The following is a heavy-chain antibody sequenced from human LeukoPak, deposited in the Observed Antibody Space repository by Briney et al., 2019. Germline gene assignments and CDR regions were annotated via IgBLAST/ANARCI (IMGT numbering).Heavy chain of an antibody. CDR2: IYSGGST. V-gene: IGHV3-53*05. Sequence: GGSLRLSCVASGFTVSSYYVSWVRQAPGKGLEWVSVIYSGGSTYYADSVEGRFTISRDNSKNTLYLQMKNLTTDDTAVYYCAKDRGSWHYGGFDYWGQGILVTVSS. D-gene: IGHD4-17*01. J-gene: IGHJ4*02. CDR1: GFTVSSYY. CDR3: AKDRGSWHYGGFDY.